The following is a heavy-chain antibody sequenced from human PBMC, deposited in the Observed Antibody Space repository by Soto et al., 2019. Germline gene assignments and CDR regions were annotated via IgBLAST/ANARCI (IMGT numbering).Heavy chain of an antibody. J-gene: IGHJ3*02. D-gene: IGHD5-12*01. V-gene: IGHV1-18*01. Sequence: ASVKVSCKASGYTFTSYGISWVRQAPGQGLEWMGWISAYNGNTNYVQKLQGRVTMTTDTSTSTAYMELRSLRSDDTAVYYCAGQMDRYSGYDSAFDIWGQGTMVTVSS. CDR1: GYTFTSYG. CDR2: ISAYNGNT. CDR3: AGQMDRYSGYDSAFDI.